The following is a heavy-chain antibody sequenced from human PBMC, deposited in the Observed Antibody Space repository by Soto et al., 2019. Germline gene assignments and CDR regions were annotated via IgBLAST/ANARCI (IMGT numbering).Heavy chain of an antibody. CDR3: ARDLISMITFGGVIVSPLHY. CDR2: INAGNGNT. CDR1: GYTFTSYA. J-gene: IGHJ4*02. Sequence: GASVKVSCKASGYTFTSYAMHWVRQAPGQRLEWMGWINAGNGNTKYSQKFQGRVTITRDTSASTAYMELSSLRSEDTAVYYCARDLISMITFGGVIVSPLHYWGQGTLVTVS. D-gene: IGHD3-16*02. V-gene: IGHV1-3*01.